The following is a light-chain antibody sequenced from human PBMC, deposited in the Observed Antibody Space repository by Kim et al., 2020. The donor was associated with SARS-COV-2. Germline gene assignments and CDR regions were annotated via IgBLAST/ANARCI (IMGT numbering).Light chain of an antibody. CDR3: QVCDSGVV. CDR2: YES. J-gene: IGLJ2*01. Sequence: VSVAPGKTAGITCGGNNIGSKSVRWYQQKPGQAPVLVIYYESDRPSGIPGRFSGSNSGNTATLTISRVEAGDEADYYCQVCDSGVVFGGGTQLTVL. CDR1: NIGSKS. V-gene: IGLV3-21*04.